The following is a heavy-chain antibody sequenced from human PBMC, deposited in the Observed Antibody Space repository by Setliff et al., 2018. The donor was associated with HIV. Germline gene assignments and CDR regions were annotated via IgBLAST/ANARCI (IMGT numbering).Heavy chain of an antibody. J-gene: IGHJ4*02. CDR2: IKEDGSEK. CDR1: GFSFNTYW. D-gene: IGHD3-16*02. CDR3: ARAGAVAFYDYLWGSSRSYFDY. Sequence: PGGSLRLSCAASGFSFNTYWMSWVRQAPGKGLEWVANIKEDGSEKYYVDSVKGRFTISRDNAKNSLYLQMNSLRAEDTAVYYCARAGAVAFYDYLWGSSRSYFDYWGQGTLVTVSS. V-gene: IGHV3-7*01.